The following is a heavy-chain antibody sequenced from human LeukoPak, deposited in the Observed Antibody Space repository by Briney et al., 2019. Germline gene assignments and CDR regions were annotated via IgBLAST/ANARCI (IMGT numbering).Heavy chain of an antibody. CDR3: ARAVAGLRHFDY. Sequence: PGGSLRFSCAASGFTFSTYSMNWVRQAPGKGLEWVSYIGSSDSTIYYADSVKGRFTISRDNAKNSLYLQMNSLRAEDTAVYYCARAVAGLRHFDYWGQGTLVTVSS. CDR2: IGSSDSTI. D-gene: IGHD6-19*01. CDR1: GFTFSTYS. V-gene: IGHV3-48*01. J-gene: IGHJ4*02.